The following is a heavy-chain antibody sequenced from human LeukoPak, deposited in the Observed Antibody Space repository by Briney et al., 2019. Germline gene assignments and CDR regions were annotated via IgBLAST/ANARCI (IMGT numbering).Heavy chain of an antibody. Sequence: QPGRSLRLSCTASGFTFGDYAMSWVRQAPGKGLEWVGFIRSKAYGGTTEYAASVKGRFTISRDDSKSIAYLQMNNLKTEDTAVYYCTRVYYDYVWGSYRYNKFCYFDYWGQGTLVTVSS. D-gene: IGHD3-16*02. CDR1: GFTFGDYA. CDR3: TRVYYDYVWGSYRYNKFCYFDY. J-gene: IGHJ4*02. CDR2: IRSKAYGGTT. V-gene: IGHV3-49*04.